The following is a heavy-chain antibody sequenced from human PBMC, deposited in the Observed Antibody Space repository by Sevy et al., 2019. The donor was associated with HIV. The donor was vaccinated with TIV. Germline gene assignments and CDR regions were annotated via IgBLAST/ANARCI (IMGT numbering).Heavy chain of an antibody. CDR3: ARGSGRDYDSSGTWNYFDY. CDR1: GFTFSDYY. D-gene: IGHD3-22*01. Sequence: GGSLRLSCAASGFTFSDYYMSWIRQAPGKGLEWVSYISSSGSTIYYADSVKGRFTISRDNAKNSLYLQMNSLRAEDTAVYYCARGSGRDYDSSGTWNYFDYWGQGTLVTVSS. CDR2: ISSSGSTI. J-gene: IGHJ4*02. V-gene: IGHV3-11*01.